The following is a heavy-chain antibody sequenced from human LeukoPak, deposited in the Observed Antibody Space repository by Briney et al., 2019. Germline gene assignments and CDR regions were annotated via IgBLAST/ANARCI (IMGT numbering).Heavy chain of an antibody. CDR2: ISGSGGST. D-gene: IGHD3-10*01. CDR3: AKFAGFGELLYEDFDY. CDR1: GFTFSSYA. J-gene: IGHJ4*02. Sequence: PGGSLRLSCAASGFTFSSYAMSWVRQAPGKGLEWVSAISGSGGSTYYADSVKGRFTISRDNSKNTLYLQMNSLRAEDTAVYYCAKFAGFGELLYEDFDYWGQGTLVTVSS. V-gene: IGHV3-23*01.